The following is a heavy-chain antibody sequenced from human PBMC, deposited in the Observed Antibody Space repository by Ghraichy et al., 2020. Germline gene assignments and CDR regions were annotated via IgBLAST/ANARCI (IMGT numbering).Heavy chain of an antibody. J-gene: IGHJ4*02. D-gene: IGHD3-9*01. CDR2: IYHSGST. Sequence: TLSLTCAVSGYSISSGYYWGWIRQPPGKGLEWIGSIYHSGSTYYNPSLKSRVTISVDTSKNQFSLKLSSVTAADTAVYYCAGGYYDILTGYYIVGWDYWGQGTLVTVSS. CDR1: GYSISSGYY. V-gene: IGHV4-38-2*01. CDR3: AGGYYDILTGYYIVGWDY.